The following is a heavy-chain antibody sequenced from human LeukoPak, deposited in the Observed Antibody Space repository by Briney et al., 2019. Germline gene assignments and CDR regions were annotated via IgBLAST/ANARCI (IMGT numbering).Heavy chain of an antibody. CDR3: ARGPYDSSGSYFDY. CDR2: IWYDGSNK. J-gene: IGHJ4*02. D-gene: IGHD3-22*01. CDR1: GFTFRSYG. Sequence: VRSLRLSCAAPGFTFRSYGMHWVRQAPGKGLEWVAVIWYDGSNKYYADSVKGRFTISRDNSKNTLYLQMNSLRAEDTAVYSCARGPYDSSGSYFDYWGQGSLVTVSS. V-gene: IGHV3-33*01.